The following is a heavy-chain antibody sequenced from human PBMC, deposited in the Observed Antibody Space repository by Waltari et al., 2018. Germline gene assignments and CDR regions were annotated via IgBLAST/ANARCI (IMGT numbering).Heavy chain of an antibody. CDR1: GGSFSGYY. Sequence: QVQLQQWGAGLLKPSETLSLTCAVYGGSFSGYYWSWIRQPPGKGLEWIGEINHSGRTNYNPSLKSRVTISVDTSKNQFSLKLSSVTAADTAVYYCARGWSSSWYLNFDYWGQGTLVTVSS. V-gene: IGHV4-34*01. CDR3: ARGWSSSWYLNFDY. J-gene: IGHJ4*02. D-gene: IGHD6-13*01. CDR2: INHSGRT.